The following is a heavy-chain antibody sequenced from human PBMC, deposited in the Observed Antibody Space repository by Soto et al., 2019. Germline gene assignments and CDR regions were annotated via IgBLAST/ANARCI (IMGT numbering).Heavy chain of an antibody. Sequence: PSETLSLTCTVSGGSVSSSSYYWGWIRKPPGKGLEWVGCIYCSGNTYYNPSLKSRVTIAVDTSKNQFSLKLSSVTAADTAVYYCADGSTDSSGWYGFDYWGQGTLVTVSS. V-gene: IGHV4-39*01. J-gene: IGHJ4*02. CDR1: GGSVSSSSYY. CDR3: ADGSTDSSGWYGFDY. CDR2: IYCSGNT. D-gene: IGHD6-19*01.